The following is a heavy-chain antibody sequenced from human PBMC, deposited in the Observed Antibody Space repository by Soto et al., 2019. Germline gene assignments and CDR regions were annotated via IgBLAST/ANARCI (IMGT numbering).Heavy chain of an antibody. CDR2: IIPIFGTA. D-gene: IGHD3-3*01. J-gene: IGHJ5*02. V-gene: IGHV1-69*01. CDR3: VRGKTYYDFWSGARCSLGYNWFDP. CDR1: GGTFSSYA. Sequence: QVQLVQSGAEVKKPGSSVKVSCKASGGTFSSYAISWVRQAPGQGLEWMGGIIPIFGTANYAQKFQGRVTITADESTSTAYMELSSLRSEDTAVYYCVRGKTYYDFWSGARCSLGYNWFDPWGQGTLVTVSS.